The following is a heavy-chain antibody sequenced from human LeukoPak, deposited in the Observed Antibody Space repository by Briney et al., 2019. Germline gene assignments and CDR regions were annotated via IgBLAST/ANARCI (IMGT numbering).Heavy chain of an antibody. J-gene: IGHJ3*02. D-gene: IGHD1-26*01. V-gene: IGHV3-33*01. CDR2: IWYDGSNK. CDR3: ARDRGELLQAFDI. CDR1: GFTSSSYG. Sequence: GRSLRLSCAASGFTSSSYGMHWVRQAPGKGLEWVAVIWYDGSNKYYADSVKGRFTISRDNSKNTLYLQMNSLRAEDTAVYYCARDRGELLQAFDIWGQGTMVTASS.